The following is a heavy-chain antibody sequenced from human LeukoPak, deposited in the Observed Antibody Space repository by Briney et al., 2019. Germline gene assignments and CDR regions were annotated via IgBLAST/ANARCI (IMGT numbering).Heavy chain of an antibody. J-gene: IGHJ4*02. D-gene: IGHD2-2*01. Sequence: GGSLRLSCAASGFTFSSYGMHWVRQAPGKGLEWVAFIRYDGSNKYYADSVKGRFTISRDNSKNTLYLQMNSLRAEDTAVYYCARDAAIYCSSTSCDVSDYWGQGTLVTVSS. CDR2: IRYDGSNK. CDR1: GFTFSSYG. V-gene: IGHV3-30*02. CDR3: ARDAAIYCSSTSCDVSDY.